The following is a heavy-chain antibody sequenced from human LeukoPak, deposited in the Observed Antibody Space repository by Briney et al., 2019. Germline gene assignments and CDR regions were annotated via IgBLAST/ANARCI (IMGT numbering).Heavy chain of an antibody. CDR3: AKDPSYYYDSSGYLQYFQH. CDR1: GSTFSSYA. Sequence: PGGSLRLSCAASGSTFSSYAMSWVRQAPGKGLEWVSAISGSGGSTYYADSVKGRFTISRDNSKNTLYLQMNSLRAEDTAVYYCAKDPSYYYDSSGYLQYFQHWGQGTLVTVSS. CDR2: ISGSGGST. V-gene: IGHV3-23*01. D-gene: IGHD3-22*01. J-gene: IGHJ1*01.